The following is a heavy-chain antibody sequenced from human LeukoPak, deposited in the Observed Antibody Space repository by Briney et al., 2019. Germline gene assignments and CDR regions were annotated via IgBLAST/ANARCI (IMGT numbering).Heavy chain of an antibody. Sequence: GGSLRLSCAASGFTFSSYAMSWVRQAPGKGLEWVSAISGGGGSTYYADSVKGRFTISRDNSKNTLYLQMNSLRAEDTAVYYCARDFCSSTSCFYYYYYYMDVWGKGTTVTVSS. CDR2: ISGGGGST. D-gene: IGHD2-2*01. J-gene: IGHJ6*03. CDR3: ARDFCSSTSCFYYYYYYMDV. V-gene: IGHV3-23*01. CDR1: GFTFSSYA.